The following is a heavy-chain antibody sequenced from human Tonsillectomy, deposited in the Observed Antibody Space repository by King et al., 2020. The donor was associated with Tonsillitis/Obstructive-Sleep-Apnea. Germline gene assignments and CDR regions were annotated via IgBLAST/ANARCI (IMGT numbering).Heavy chain of an antibody. Sequence: QLVQSGAEVKKPGSSVKVSCKPSGGTFSSYAISWVRQAPGQGLEWMGGIIPIFGTVNYAQKFQGRVTITADESTSTAHMELSTLRSEDTAVYYCARAWLYCSGGSCYAGYFDHWGQGTLVTVSS. D-gene: IGHD2-15*01. CDR2: IIPIFGTV. V-gene: IGHV1-69*01. J-gene: IGHJ4*02. CDR1: GGTFSSYA. CDR3: ARAWLYCSGGSCYAGYFDH.